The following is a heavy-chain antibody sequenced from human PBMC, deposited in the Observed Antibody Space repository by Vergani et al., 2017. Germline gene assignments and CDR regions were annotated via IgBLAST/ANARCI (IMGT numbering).Heavy chain of an antibody. CDR3: AKDHVVVVPAAIGYYYYGMDV. Sequence: EVQMVESGGGLVKPGGSLRLSCVASGFTFSHYSMNWVRQAPGKGLEWVSSISGNNDDVYYADSVKGRFTISRDNSKNTLYLQMNSLRAEDTAVYYCAKDHVVVVPAAIGYYYYGMDVWGQGTTVTVSS. CDR2: ISGNNDDV. CDR1: GFTFSHYS. D-gene: IGHD2-2*01. V-gene: IGHV3-21*01. J-gene: IGHJ6*02.